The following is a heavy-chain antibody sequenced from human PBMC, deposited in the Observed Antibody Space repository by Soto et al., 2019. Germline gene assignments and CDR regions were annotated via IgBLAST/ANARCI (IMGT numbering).Heavy chain of an antibody. CDR1: GFTFSSYG. CDR2: IGYEGSNK. D-gene: IGHD2-2*01. Sequence: QVQLVESGGGVVQPGRSLRLSCAASGFTFSSYGMHWVRQAPGKGLEWVAVIGYEGSNKYYADSVKGRFTISRDNSKNTRYRQLNSLRAEDTAVYYCARVLGGYCSSTSCEKHSYYYYGMDVWGQGTTVTVSS. V-gene: IGHV3-33*01. J-gene: IGHJ6*02. CDR3: ARVLGGYCSSTSCEKHSYYYYGMDV.